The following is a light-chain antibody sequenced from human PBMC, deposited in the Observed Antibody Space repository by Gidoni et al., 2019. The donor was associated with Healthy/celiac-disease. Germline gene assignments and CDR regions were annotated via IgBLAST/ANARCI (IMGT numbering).Light chain of an antibody. J-gene: IGLJ1*01. CDR3: QAWDSSTAAV. CDR1: KLGDKY. V-gene: IGLV3-1*01. Sequence: SYELTPPPSGSVSPGQTASITCSGDKLGDKYACWYQQKPGQSPVLVIYQDSKRPSGIPERFSGSNSGNTATLTISGTQAMDEADYYCQAWDSSTAAVFGTGTKVTVL. CDR2: QDS.